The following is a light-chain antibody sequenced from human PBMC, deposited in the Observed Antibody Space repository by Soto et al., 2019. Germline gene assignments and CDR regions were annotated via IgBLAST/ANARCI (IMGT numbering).Light chain of an antibody. CDR3: QQRSNWPIT. CDR1: QSVSSSY. J-gene: IGKJ5*01. CDR2: DAS. Sequence: EIVLTHSPCTVALSAVERATLSCRASQSVSSSYLAWYQQKPGQAPRLLIYDASNRATGIPARFSGSGSGTDFTLTISSLEPEDFAVYYCQQRSNWPITFGQGTRLEIK. V-gene: IGKV3D-20*02.